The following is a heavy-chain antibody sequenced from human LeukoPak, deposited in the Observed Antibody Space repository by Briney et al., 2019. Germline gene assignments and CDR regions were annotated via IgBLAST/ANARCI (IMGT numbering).Heavy chain of an antibody. Sequence: AGGSLRLSCGASGFTFSSYSMNWVRQAPGKGLEWVANIKQDGSEKHSVDPVKGRFTISRDNAPNSLYLQMNSLRAEDTAVYYWPRGITVAVDYYYTMDVWGKGTTVTVSS. CDR2: IKQDGSEK. CDR3: PRGITVAVDYYYTMDV. CDR1: GFTFSSYS. V-gene: IGHV3-7*01. J-gene: IGHJ6*03. D-gene: IGHD6-19*01.